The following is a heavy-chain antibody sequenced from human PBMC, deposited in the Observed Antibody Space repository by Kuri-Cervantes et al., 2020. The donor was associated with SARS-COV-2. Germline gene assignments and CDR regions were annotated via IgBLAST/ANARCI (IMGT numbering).Heavy chain of an antibody. CDR3: ARDANYGSRLPRKFGY. V-gene: IGHV3-48*02. CDR1: GFTFSSYS. D-gene: IGHD5-12*01. Sequence: GGSLRLSCAASGFTFSSYSMNWVRQAPGKGLEWVSYISSSSSTIYYADSVKGRFTISRDNAKNSLYLQMNSLRDEDTAVYYCARDANYGSRLPRKFGYWGQGTLVTVSS. J-gene: IGHJ4*02. CDR2: ISSSSSTI.